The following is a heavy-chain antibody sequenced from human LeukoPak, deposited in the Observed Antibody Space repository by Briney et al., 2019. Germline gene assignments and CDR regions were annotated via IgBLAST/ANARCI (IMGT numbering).Heavy chain of an antibody. V-gene: IGHV3-21*01. Sequence: PGGSLRLSCAASGFTLSSYSMNWVRQAPGKGLEWVSSISSSSSYIYYADSVKGRFTISRDNAKNSLYLQMNSLRAEDTAVYYCARDDLLWFGELFGVDYWGQGTLVTVSS. CDR1: GFTLSSYS. J-gene: IGHJ4*02. CDR2: ISSSSSYI. D-gene: IGHD3-10*01. CDR3: ARDDLLWFGELFGVDY.